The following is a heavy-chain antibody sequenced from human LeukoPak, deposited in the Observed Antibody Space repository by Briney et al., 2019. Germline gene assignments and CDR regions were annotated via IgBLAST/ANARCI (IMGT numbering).Heavy chain of an antibody. V-gene: IGHV4-31*01. D-gene: IGHD6-13*01. CDR2: IYYSGST. CDR3: AREVSSWWGNYYYMDV. Sequence: SETLSLTCTVSGGSIISGGYYWSWIRQHPGKGLEWIGNIYYSGSTSYHPSLRRPATISVDTSKNQFSLTLTSMTVADTAVYYCAREVSSWWGNYYYMDVWGKGTTVTVSS. J-gene: IGHJ6*03. CDR1: GGSIISGGYY.